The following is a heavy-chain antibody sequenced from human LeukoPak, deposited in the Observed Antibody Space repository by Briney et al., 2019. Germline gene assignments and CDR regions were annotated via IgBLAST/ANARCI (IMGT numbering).Heavy chain of an antibody. D-gene: IGHD1-26*01. CDR1: GFTFSSYA. V-gene: IGHV3-23*01. CDR3: AKTHQWELPKEYYFDY. J-gene: IGHJ4*02. CDR2: ISGSGGST. Sequence: GGSLRLSCAASGFTFSSYAMSWVRQAPGEGLEWVSAISGSGGSTYYADSVKGRFTISRDNSKNTLYLQMNSLRAEDTAVYYCAKTHQWELPKEYYFDYWGQGTLVTVSS.